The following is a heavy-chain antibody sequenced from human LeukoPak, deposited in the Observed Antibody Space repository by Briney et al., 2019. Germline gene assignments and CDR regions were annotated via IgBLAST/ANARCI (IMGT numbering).Heavy chain of an antibody. CDR3: AKDQIGWAPGYVSGPLDQ. J-gene: IGHJ4*02. Sequence: ASVKVSCKASGGTFSSYAISWVRQAPGQGLEWMGGIIPIFGTANYAQKFQGRVTITADESTSTAYMELSSLRSEDTAVYYCAKDQIGWAPGYVSGPLDQWGQGTLVTVSS. CDR1: GGTFSSYA. D-gene: IGHD6-19*01. V-gene: IGHV1-69*13. CDR2: IIPIFGTA.